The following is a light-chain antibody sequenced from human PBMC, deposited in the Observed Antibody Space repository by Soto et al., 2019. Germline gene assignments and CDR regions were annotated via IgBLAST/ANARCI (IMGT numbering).Light chain of an antibody. V-gene: IGLV2-8*01. CDR1: SGDVGGYNY. Sequence: QSVLSQPPSASGSPGQSVTISCTGTSGDVGGYNYVSWYQQHPGKAPKLMIYEVSKRPSGVPDRFSGSKSGNTASLTVSGLQAEDDSDYYCSSYAGSNNVVFGGGTKLTVL. J-gene: IGLJ2*01. CDR2: EVS. CDR3: SSYAGSNNVV.